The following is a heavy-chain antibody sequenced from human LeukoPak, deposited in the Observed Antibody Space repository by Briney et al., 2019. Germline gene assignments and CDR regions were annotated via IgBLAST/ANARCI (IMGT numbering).Heavy chain of an antibody. CDR3: AKHYSSGYYYFDY. J-gene: IGHJ4*02. CDR2: ISGSGGST. V-gene: IGHV3-23*01. Sequence: PGGSLRLSCAASGFTFDDYGMSWVRQAPGKGLEWVSAISGSGGSTYYADSVKGRFTISRDNSKNTLYLQMNSLRAEDTAVYYCAKHYSSGYYYFDYWGQGTLVTVSS. CDR1: GFTFDDYG. D-gene: IGHD3-22*01.